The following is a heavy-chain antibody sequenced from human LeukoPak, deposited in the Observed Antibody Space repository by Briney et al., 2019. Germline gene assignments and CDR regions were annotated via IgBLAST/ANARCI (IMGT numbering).Heavy chain of an antibody. D-gene: IGHD3-22*01. CDR3: VKDEVYLDSGGYPTPDTTLDY. Sequence: PGRSLRLSCAASGFRFNNYDIHWVRRAPGKGLEWVAVTWYDGSNKYYADSVRDRFTVSRDNSKNTVYLQMNSLRVEDTAVYYCVKDEVYLDSGGYPTPDTTLDYWGQGTLVTVSS. CDR1: GFRFNNYD. V-gene: IGHV3-33*06. J-gene: IGHJ4*02. CDR2: TWYDGSNK.